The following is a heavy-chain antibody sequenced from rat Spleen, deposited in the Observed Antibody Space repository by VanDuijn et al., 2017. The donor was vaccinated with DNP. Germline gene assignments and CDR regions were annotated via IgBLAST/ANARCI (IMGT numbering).Heavy chain of an antibody. CDR2: INTDGGST. CDR3: AKDWVY. D-gene: IGHD5-1*01. CDR1: GFTFSDYN. V-gene: IGHV5S10*01. Sequence: EVQLVESGGGLVQSGRSLKVSCAASGFTFSDYNMAWVRQAPKKGLEWVASINTDGGSTYYPDSVKGRFTISRDNAENTVYLQMNSLRSEDTATYYCAKDWVYWGQGVMVTVSS. J-gene: IGHJ2*01.